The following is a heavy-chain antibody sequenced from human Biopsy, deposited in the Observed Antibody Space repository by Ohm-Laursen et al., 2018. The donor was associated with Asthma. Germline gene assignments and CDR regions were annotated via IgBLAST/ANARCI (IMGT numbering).Heavy chain of an antibody. D-gene: IGHD2-2*01. J-gene: IGHJ4*02. Sequence: SVKVSCKSLGGTFNTTVIGWVRHAPGKGLGWLGGINSVFGTTTYPQKFQDRVTITADDSTSTVYMELSSLRSEDTAVYYCARKAGSCISRTCYSLDFWGQGTLVTVSS. CDR1: GGTFNTTV. CDR3: ARKAGSCISRTCYSLDF. V-gene: IGHV1-69*13. CDR2: INSVFGTT.